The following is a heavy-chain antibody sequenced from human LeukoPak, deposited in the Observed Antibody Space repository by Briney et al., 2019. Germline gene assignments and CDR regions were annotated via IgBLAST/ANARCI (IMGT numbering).Heavy chain of an antibody. CDR2: ISSSGSTI. CDR3: AREGPYGSGSYYNPGGFDY. CDR1: GFTFSDYY. Sequence: PGGSLRLSCAASGFTFSDYYMSWVRQAPGKGLEWVSYISSSGSTIYYADSVKGRFTISRDNAKNSLYLQMNSLRAEDTAVYYCAREGPYGSGSYYNPGGFDYWGQGTLVTVSS. D-gene: IGHD3-10*01. J-gene: IGHJ4*02. V-gene: IGHV3-11*04.